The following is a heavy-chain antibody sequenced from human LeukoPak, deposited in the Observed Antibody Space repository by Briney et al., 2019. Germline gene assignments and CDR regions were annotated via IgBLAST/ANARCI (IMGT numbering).Heavy chain of an antibody. V-gene: IGHV4-59*01. CDR3: ARHYDILTTRSYGMDV. Sequence: SETLSLTCTVSGGSISSYYWSWIRQPRGKGLEWIGYIYYSGSTNYNPSLKSRVTISVDTSKNQFSLKLSSVTAADTAVYYCARHYDILTTRSYGMDVWGQGTTVTVSS. D-gene: IGHD3-9*01. CDR1: GGSISSYY. CDR2: IYYSGST. J-gene: IGHJ6*02.